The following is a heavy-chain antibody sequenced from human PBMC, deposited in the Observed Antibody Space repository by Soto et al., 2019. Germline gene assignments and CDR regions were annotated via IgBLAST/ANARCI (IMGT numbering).Heavy chain of an antibody. D-gene: IGHD1-1*01. CDR2: IVVGSGNT. Sequence: SVKVSCKASGYTFTSYGISWVRQARGQRLEWIGWIVVGSGNTNYAQKFQERVTITRDMSTSTAYMELSSLRSEDTAVYYCAAAILERITLSPDYWGQGTLVTVSS. J-gene: IGHJ4*02. CDR1: GYTFTSYG. V-gene: IGHV1-58*02. CDR3: AAAILERITLSPDY.